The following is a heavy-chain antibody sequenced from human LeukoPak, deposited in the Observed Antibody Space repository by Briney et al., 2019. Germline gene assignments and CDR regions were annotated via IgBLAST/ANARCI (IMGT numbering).Heavy chain of an antibody. CDR2: INHSGST. CDR1: GGSFSGHY. D-gene: IGHD3-22*01. CDR3: ARGRGDDSSGSVDY. V-gene: IGHV4-34*01. J-gene: IGHJ4*02. Sequence: PSETLSLTCAVYGGSFSGHYWSWIRQPPGKGLEWIGEINHSGSTNYNPSLKSRVTISVDTSKNQFSLKLSSVTAADTAVYYCARGRGDDSSGSVDYWGQGTLVTVSS.